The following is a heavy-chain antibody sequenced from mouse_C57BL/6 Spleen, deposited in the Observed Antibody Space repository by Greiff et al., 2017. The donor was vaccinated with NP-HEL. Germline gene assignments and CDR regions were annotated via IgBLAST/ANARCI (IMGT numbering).Heavy chain of an antibody. D-gene: IGHD1-1*01. V-gene: IGHV7-3*01. CDR2: IRNKANGYTT. J-gene: IGHJ1*03. Sequence: EVKLMESGGGLVQPGGSLSLSCAASGFTFTDYYMSWVRQPPGKALEWLGFIRNKANGYTTEYSASVKGRFTISRDNSQSILYLQMNALSAEDSATYYCARSHYGSSYGWYFDVWGTGTTVTVSS. CDR3: ARSHYGSSYGWYFDV. CDR1: GFTFTDYY.